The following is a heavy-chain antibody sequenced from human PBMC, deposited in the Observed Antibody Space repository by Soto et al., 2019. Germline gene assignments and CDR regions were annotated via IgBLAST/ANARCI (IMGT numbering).Heavy chain of an antibody. CDR3: AKVEGPRLKQHTGSNYYYYGMDV. V-gene: IGHV3-23*01. CDR2: ISGSGGST. D-gene: IGHD1-1*01. CDR1: GFTFSSYA. J-gene: IGHJ6*02. Sequence: EVQLLESGGGLVQPGGSLRLSCAASGFTFSSYAMSWVRQAPGKGLEWVSAISGSGGSTYYADSVKGRFTISRDNSKNTLYLQMNSLRAEDTAVYYYAKVEGPRLKQHTGSNYYYYGMDVWGQGTTVTVSS.